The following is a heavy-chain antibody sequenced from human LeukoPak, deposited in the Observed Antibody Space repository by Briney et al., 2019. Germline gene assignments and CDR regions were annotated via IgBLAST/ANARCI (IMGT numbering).Heavy chain of an antibody. Sequence: ASVKVSCTASGYTFTGYCMHWVRQAPGQGLEWMGRINPNSGGTNYAQKFQGRVTMTRDTSISTAYMELSRPRSDDTAVYYCARVRREAGSNWFDPWGQGTLVTVSS. V-gene: IGHV1-2*06. D-gene: IGHD6-19*01. CDR1: GYTFTGYC. CDR3: ARVRREAGSNWFDP. J-gene: IGHJ5*02. CDR2: INPNSGGT.